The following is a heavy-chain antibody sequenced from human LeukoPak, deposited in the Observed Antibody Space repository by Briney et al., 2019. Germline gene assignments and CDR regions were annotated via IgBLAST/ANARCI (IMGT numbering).Heavy chain of an antibody. CDR3: AHKWDYNGYFDI. CDR1: GFSLTGGGVG. Sequence: SGPTLVNPTQTLTLTCTFSGFSLTGGGVGVGWIRQPPGKALEWLALIYWNDDKRYSPSLKNRLTITKDTSKNQVVLTMTNVDPVDTATYYCAHKWDYNGYFDIWGQGTLVTVSS. V-gene: IGHV2-5*01. CDR2: IYWNDDK. J-gene: IGHJ4*02. D-gene: IGHD1-26*01.